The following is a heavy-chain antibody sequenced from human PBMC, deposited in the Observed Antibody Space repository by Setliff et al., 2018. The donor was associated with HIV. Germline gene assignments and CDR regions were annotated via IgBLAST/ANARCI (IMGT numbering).Heavy chain of an antibody. V-gene: IGHV1-46*01. D-gene: IGHD5-12*01. CDR1: GYTFTSYY. J-gene: IGHJ3*02. CDR2: INPSGGST. CDR3: ATEVGMDIGAFDI. Sequence: ASVKVSCKASGYTFTSYYMHWVRQAPGQGLEWMGIINPSGGSTSYAQKFQGRVTMTRDTSTSTVYMELSGLRSEDTAVYYCATEVGMDIGAFDIWGQGTMVT.